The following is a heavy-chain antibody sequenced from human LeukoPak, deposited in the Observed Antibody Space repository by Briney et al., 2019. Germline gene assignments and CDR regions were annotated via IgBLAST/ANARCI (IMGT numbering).Heavy chain of an antibody. CDR2: INHSGST. J-gene: IGHJ4*02. CDR3: ANRYYDFWSGYYRGFFDY. V-gene: IGHV4-34*01. D-gene: IGHD3-3*01. Sequence: PSETLPLTCAVYGGSFSGYYWSWIRQPPGKGLEWIGEINHSGSTNYNPSLKSRVTISVDTSKNQFSLKLSSVTAADTAVYYCANRYYDFWSGYYRGFFDYWGQGTLVTVSS. CDR1: GGSFSGYY.